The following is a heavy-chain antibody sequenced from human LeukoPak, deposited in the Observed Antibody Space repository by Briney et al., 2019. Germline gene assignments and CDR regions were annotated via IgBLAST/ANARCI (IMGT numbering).Heavy chain of an antibody. CDR1: GYTFTSYY. D-gene: IGHD1-26*01. J-gene: IGHJ4*02. CDR2: INPSGGST. Sequence: GASVKVSCKASGYTFTSYYMHWVRQAPGQGLEWMGIINPSGGSTSYAQRFQGRVTITRDTSASTAYMELSSLRSEDTAVYYCARDDSGSYKGWGQGTLVTVSS. CDR3: ARDDSGSYKG. V-gene: IGHV1-46*01.